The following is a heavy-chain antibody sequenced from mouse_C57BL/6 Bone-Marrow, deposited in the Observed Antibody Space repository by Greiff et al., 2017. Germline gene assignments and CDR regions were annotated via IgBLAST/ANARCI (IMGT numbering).Heavy chain of an antibody. CDR3: THTVVALYAMDY. CDR1: GFTFSDAW. CDR2: IRNKANNHAT. D-gene: IGHD1-1*01. Sequence: EVQVVESGGGLVQPGGSMKLSCAASGFTFSDAWMDWVRQSPEKGLEWVAEIRNKANNHATYYAESVKGRFTISRDDSKSSVYLQMNSLRAEDTGIYYCTHTVVALYAMDYWGQGTSVTVSS. J-gene: IGHJ4*01. V-gene: IGHV6-6*01.